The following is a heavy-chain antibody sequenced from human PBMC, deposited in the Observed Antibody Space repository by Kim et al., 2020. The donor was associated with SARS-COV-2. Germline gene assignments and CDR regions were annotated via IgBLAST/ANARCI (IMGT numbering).Heavy chain of an antibody. D-gene: IGHD2-15*01. Sequence: GGSLRLSCVASGFSFTSYTMTWVRQAPGKGLEWLSAINSGDSTYYADSVKARFTISRDTSKNTLYLQMNSLRVEDTAVYYCAKEGGHKKPFDYWGQGTLVTVSS. CDR2: INSGDST. CDR3: AKEGGHKKPFDY. CDR1: GFSFTSYT. V-gene: IGHV3-23*01. J-gene: IGHJ4*02.